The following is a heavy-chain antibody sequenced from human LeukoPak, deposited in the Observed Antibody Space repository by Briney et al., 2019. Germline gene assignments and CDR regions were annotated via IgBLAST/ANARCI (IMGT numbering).Heavy chain of an antibody. Sequence: PGGSLRLSCAASGFTFSNYWMSWVRQAPGKGLEWVANIKQDGSEKHYVDSVKGRFTISTDNAKNSMDLQMNSLRAEDTAVYYCARVAIAVAGHFDYWGQGTLVTVSS. D-gene: IGHD6-19*01. V-gene: IGHV3-7*01. J-gene: IGHJ4*02. CDR3: ARVAIAVAGHFDY. CDR1: GFTFSNYW. CDR2: IKQDGSEK.